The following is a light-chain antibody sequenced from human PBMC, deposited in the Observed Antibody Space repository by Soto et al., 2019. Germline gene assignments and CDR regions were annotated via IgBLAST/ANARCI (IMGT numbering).Light chain of an antibody. Sequence: DIHMTQSPSSLSASVGDTVTITCRSSQDVGRWLSWYQKKPGKDPKILIFATSSLQSGVPSRFSGSGSGTDFNLTISRLQSEDFATYYCQQARSFTVTFGQGTRLEIK. CDR2: ATS. CDR3: QQARSFTVT. V-gene: IGKV1D-12*01. J-gene: IGKJ5*01. CDR1: QDVGRW.